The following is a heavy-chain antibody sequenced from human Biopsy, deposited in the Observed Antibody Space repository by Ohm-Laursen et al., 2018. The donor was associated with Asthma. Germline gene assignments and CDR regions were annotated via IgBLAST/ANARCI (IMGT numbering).Heavy chain of an antibody. CDR1: GFIFGDFE. D-gene: IGHD1-1*01. CDR2: ISYDGSNK. J-gene: IGHJ3*02. Sequence: SLRLSCTASGFIFGDFEMHWVRQAPGRGLEWVAVISYDGSNKYYADSVKGRFTISRDNSKNTLYLQMNSLREEDTAVYYCVRDGTDDAFDIWGQGTVVSVSS. CDR3: VRDGTDDAFDI. V-gene: IGHV3-30*03.